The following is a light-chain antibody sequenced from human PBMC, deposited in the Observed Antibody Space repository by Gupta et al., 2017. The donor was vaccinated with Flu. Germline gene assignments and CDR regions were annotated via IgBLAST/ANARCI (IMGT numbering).Light chain of an antibody. J-gene: IGKJ4*01. V-gene: IGKV3-11*01. CDR2: DAS. CDR3: HQRSSWPPLT. CDR1: RSVSGY. Sequence: GSGTLTCRASRSVSGYLAWCQQQAGQAPRLLIYDASTRAPGVPARFSGGGYGTEFTLSISSREPEDFAVYYYHQRSSWPPLTFGEGTKVEI.